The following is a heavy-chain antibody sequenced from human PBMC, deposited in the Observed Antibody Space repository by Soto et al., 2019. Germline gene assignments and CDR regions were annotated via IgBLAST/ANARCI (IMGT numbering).Heavy chain of an antibody. Sequence: QLQLQESGPGLVKPSETLSLTCTVSGGSISSSSYYWGWIRQPPGKGLEWIGSIYYSGSTYYNPSLKSRVTISVDTSKNQFSLKLSSVTAADTAVYYCATHYDYIWGSPRGVAFDIWGQGTMVTVSS. CDR1: GGSISSSSYY. J-gene: IGHJ3*02. D-gene: IGHD3-16*01. CDR3: ATHYDYIWGSPRGVAFDI. CDR2: IYYSGST. V-gene: IGHV4-39*01.